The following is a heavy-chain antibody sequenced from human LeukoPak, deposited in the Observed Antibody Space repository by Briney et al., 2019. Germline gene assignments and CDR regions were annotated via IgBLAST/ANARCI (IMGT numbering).Heavy chain of an antibody. J-gene: IGHJ4*02. CDR1: EFTFSTYA. Sequence: GGSLRLSCTVTEFTFSTYATNWVRQAPGKGLEWVSSISSSSSYIYYADSVKGRFTISRDNAKNSLYLQMNSLRAEDTAVYYCARDDYSNLWYWGQGTLVTVSS. CDR2: ISSSSSYI. CDR3: ARDDYSNLWY. V-gene: IGHV3-21*01. D-gene: IGHD4-11*01.